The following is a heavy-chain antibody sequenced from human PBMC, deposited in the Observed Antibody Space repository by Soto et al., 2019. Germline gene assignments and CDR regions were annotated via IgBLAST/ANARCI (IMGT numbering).Heavy chain of an antibody. CDR1: GGSISSSSYY. Sequence: PSETLSLTCTVSGGSISSSSYYWGWIRQPPGKGLEWIGSIYYSGSTYYNPSLKSRVTISVDTSKNQFSLKLSSVTAADTAVYYCARHGALCGSSLRSDAFDIWGQGIMVTVSS. CDR2: IYYSGST. D-gene: IGHD1-26*01. V-gene: IGHV4-39*01. J-gene: IGHJ3*02. CDR3: ARHGALCGSSLRSDAFDI.